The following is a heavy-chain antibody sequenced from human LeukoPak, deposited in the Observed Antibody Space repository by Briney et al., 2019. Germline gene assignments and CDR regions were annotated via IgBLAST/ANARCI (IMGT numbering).Heavy chain of an antibody. Sequence: GGSLRLSCAASGFTFSSCVMYWVSQAPGKGLEYVSSISSNGGSTYYANSVKGRFTISRDNSKNTLYLQMGSLRAEDMAVYYCARGGQSKYDSSGYLNYFDYWGQGTLVTVSS. CDR1: GFTFSSCV. V-gene: IGHV3-64*01. CDR2: ISSNGGST. CDR3: ARGGQSKYDSSGYLNYFDY. J-gene: IGHJ4*02. D-gene: IGHD3-22*01.